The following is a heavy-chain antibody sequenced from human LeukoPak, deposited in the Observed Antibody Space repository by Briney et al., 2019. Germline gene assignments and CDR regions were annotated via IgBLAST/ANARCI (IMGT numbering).Heavy chain of an antibody. CDR1: GYTFTGYY. Sequence: ASVKVSCTASGYTFTGYYMHWVRQAPGQGLEWMGWINPNSGGTNYAQKFQGRVTMTRDTSISTAYMELSRLRSDDTAVYYCARDIVVVPAADDYWGQGTLVTVSS. CDR3: ARDIVVVPAADDY. J-gene: IGHJ4*02. CDR2: INPNSGGT. D-gene: IGHD2-2*01. V-gene: IGHV1-2*02.